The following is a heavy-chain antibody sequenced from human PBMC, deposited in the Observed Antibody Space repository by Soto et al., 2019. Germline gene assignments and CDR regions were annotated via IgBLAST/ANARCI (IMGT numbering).Heavy chain of an antibody. V-gene: IGHV4-30-4*01. Sequence: QVQLQESGPGLVKPSQTLSLICTVSGGSISSGDYQWSWIRQPPGKGLEWIGSIYNSGSTYYNPSLKSRVTISVDTSKNQFSLKLSSVTGADTAVYYCARGAALRFLEWYDYWGQGTLVTVSS. J-gene: IGHJ4*02. CDR3: ARGAALRFLEWYDY. CDR2: IYNSGST. CDR1: GGSISSGDYQ. D-gene: IGHD3-3*01.